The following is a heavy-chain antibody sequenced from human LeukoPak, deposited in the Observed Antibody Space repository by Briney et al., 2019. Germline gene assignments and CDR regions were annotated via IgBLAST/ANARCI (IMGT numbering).Heavy chain of an antibody. J-gene: IGHJ4*02. CDR3: ARLDWNDYYFGY. CDR1: GGSISSGGYS. V-gene: IGHV4-30-2*01. Sequence: SETLSLTCAVTGGSISSGGYSWSWIRQPPGKGLEWIGYIYHSGSTYYNPSLKSRVTISVDRSKNQFSLKLSSVTAADTAVYYCARLDWNDYYFGYWGQGTLVTVSS. CDR2: IYHSGST. D-gene: IGHD1-1*01.